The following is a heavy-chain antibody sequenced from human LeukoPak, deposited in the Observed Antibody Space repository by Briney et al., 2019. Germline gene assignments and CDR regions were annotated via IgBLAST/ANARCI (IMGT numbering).Heavy chain of an antibody. V-gene: IGHV3-23*01. CDR2: ISGGGRST. Sequence: GGSLRLSCAASGFTFSTCAMSWVRQAPGKGLEWVSTISGGGRSTDYAHSVKGHFTISRDNSKNTLYLQMNSLRAEDTAVYYCARERYFDYWGQGTLVTVSS. CDR1: GFTFSTCA. CDR3: ARERYFDY. J-gene: IGHJ4*02.